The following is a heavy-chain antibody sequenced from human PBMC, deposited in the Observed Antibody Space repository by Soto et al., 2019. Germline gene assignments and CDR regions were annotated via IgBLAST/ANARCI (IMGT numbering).Heavy chain of an antibody. J-gene: IGHJ4*02. V-gene: IGHV3-30*04. CDR3: ARETGELGVYYFDY. CDR2: ISYDGSNK. CDR1: GFTFSSYA. D-gene: IGHD7-27*01. Sequence: GGSLRLSCAASGFTFSSYAMHWVRQAPGKGLEWVAVISYDGSNKYYADSVKGRFTISRDNSKNTLYLQMNSLRAEDTAVYYCARETGELGVYYFDYWGQETLVTVSS.